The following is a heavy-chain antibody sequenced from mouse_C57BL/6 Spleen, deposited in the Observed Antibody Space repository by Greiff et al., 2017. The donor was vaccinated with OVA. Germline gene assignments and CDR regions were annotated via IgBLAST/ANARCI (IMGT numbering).Heavy chain of an antibody. CDR1: GFTFTDYY. CDR3: ARVEVYYDYDGAMDY. D-gene: IGHD2-4*01. CDR2: IRNKANGYTT. J-gene: IGHJ4*01. Sequence: EVKLEESGGGLVQPGGSLSLSCAASGFTFTDYYMSWVRQPPGKALEWLGFIRNKANGYTTEYSASVKGRFTISRDNSQSILYLQMNALRAEDSATYYCARVEVYYDYDGAMDYWGQGTSVTVSS. V-gene: IGHV7-3*01.